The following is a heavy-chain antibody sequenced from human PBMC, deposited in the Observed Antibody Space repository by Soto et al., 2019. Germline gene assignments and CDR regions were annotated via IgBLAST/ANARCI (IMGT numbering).Heavy chain of an antibody. CDR1: GYTFTGYY. Sequence: QVQLVQSGAEVKKPGASVKVSCKASGYTFTGYYMHWVRQAPGQGLEWIGWINPKSGGTNYAQKFRGRVTMTRDTSISTAYMELSSLRSDDTAVYYCARRTVPEESTFDYWGQGTLVTVSS. J-gene: IGHJ4*02. CDR3: ARRTVPEESTFDY. V-gene: IGHV1-2*02. CDR2: INPKSGGT. D-gene: IGHD1-1*01.